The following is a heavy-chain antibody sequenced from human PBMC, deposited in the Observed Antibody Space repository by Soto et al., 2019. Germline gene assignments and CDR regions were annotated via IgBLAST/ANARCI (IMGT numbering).Heavy chain of an antibody. D-gene: IGHD3-10*01. CDR3: AGLWFGELSAFDY. V-gene: IGHV1-18*04. CDR2: ISAYNGNT. J-gene: IGHJ4*02. Sequence: DSVQVSCKASGYTFTSYGISWVRQAPGQGLEWMGWISAYNGNTNYAQKLQGRVTMTTDTSTSTAYMELRSLRSDDTAVYYCAGLWFGELSAFDYWGQGTLVTVYS. CDR1: GYTFTSYG.